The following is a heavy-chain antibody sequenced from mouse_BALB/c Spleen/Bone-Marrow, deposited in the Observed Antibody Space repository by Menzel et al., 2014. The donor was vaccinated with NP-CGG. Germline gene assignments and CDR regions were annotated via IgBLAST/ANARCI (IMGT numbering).Heavy chain of an antibody. D-gene: IGHD2-1*01. CDR3: ARNGNYPAWSAY. J-gene: IGHJ3*01. Sequence: QVQLQQSGAELMKPGASVKISCKATGYTFSSYWMEWVKQRPGHGLEWIGEILPGSGSTNYNEKFKGKATFTADTSSNTAYMQLSSLTSEDSAVYYCARNGNYPAWSAYWGQGPLVTVSA. CDR2: ILPGSGST. V-gene: IGHV1-9*01. CDR1: GYTFSSYW.